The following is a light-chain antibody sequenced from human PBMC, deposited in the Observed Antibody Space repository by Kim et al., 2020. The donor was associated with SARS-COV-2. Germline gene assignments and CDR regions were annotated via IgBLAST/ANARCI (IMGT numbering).Light chain of an antibody. V-gene: IGKV1-33*01. J-gene: IGKJ5*01. CDR2: ETS. CDR3: QHFHNLPIT. CDR1: QDISKH. Sequence: DIQLTQSPSSLSASVGDKVTITCQASQDISKHLNWYQQKPGKAPNLLVSETSDLETGVPSRFSGGGSGTDFTLTITNLQPEDIAIYHCQHFHNLPITFGQGTRLEIK.